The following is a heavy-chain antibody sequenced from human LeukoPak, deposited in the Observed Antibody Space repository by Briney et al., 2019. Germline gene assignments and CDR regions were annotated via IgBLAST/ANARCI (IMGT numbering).Heavy chain of an antibody. CDR1: GFTFSSYW. J-gene: IGHJ5*02. D-gene: IGHD3-22*01. V-gene: IGHV3-74*01. CDR2: INSDGSST. CDR3: EKGGGDDSSGYKKNWFDP. Sequence: PGGSLRLSCAASGFTFSSYWMHWVRQAPGKGLVWVSRINSDGSSTSYADSVKGRFTISRDNAKNTLYLQMNSLRAEDTAVYYCEKGGGDDSSGYKKNWFDPWGQGTLVTVSS.